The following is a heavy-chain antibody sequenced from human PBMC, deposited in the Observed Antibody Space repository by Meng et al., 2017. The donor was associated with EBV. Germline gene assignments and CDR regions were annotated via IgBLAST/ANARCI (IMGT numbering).Heavy chain of an antibody. CDR2: ISAYNGNT. J-gene: IGHJ5*02. Sequence: QVQVVQAGAEVRKAGASVKVSCKASGYTFTSYGISGVRQAPGQGLEWMGWISAYNGNTNYEQKLQGRVTMTTDTSTSTAYMELRSLRSDDTAVYYCARETSGYDFNWFDPWGQGTLVTVSS. CDR1: GYTFTSYG. V-gene: IGHV1-18*01. D-gene: IGHD5-12*01. CDR3: ARETSGYDFNWFDP.